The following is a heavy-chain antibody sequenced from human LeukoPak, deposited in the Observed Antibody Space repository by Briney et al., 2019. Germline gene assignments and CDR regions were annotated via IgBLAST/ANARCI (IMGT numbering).Heavy chain of an antibody. V-gene: IGHV3-21*01. CDR1: GFTFSSYS. CDR3: ARQYCSGGTCPPIR. J-gene: IGHJ4*02. D-gene: IGHD2-15*01. CDR2: ISSSSTYI. Sequence: GGSLRLSCAASGFTFSSYSMTWVRQAPGKGLEWVSSISSSSTYIYYADSVKGRFTISRDDAKNSLHLQMSSLRAEDTAVYYCARQYCSGGTCPPIRWGQGTLVTVSS.